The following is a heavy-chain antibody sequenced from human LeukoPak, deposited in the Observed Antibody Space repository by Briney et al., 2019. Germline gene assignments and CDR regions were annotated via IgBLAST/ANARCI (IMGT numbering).Heavy chain of an antibody. D-gene: IGHD6-13*01. J-gene: IGHJ4*01. V-gene: IGHV3-7*01. CDR1: GFTFTDYW. Sequence: TGGSLRLSCEVSGFTFTDYWMNWVRLAPGKGPEWVASIRQDGSEKTYVDSVKGRFTISRDNTKNSLSLQLNGLRAEDTAVYYCARDGTAAGLYFDLWGQGTLVTVSS. CDR3: ARDGTAAGLYFDL. CDR2: IRQDGSEK.